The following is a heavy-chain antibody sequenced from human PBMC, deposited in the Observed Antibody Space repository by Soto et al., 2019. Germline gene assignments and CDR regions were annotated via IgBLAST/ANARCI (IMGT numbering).Heavy chain of an antibody. V-gene: IGHV4-31*03. Sequence: QVQLQESGPGLVKPSQTLSLTCTVSGDSITSGGYYWTWIRQHPGKGLEWIGYIYYSGVTYYNPPLKSRVMIAIDTSKNHFSLKLCSVTAADTAMYYCARELRGRGSSRFDPWGQGTLVTVSS. CDR3: ARELRGRGSSRFDP. CDR2: IYYSGVT. CDR1: GDSITSGGYY. J-gene: IGHJ5*02. D-gene: IGHD3-10*01.